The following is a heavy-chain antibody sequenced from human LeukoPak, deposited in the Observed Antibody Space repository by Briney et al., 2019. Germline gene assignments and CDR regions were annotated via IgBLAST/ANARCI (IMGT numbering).Heavy chain of an antibody. CDR1: GFTFSSYG. CDR3: AKLREYYDSSGYHY. CDR2: ISGSGIT. V-gene: IGHV3-23*01. D-gene: IGHD3-22*01. Sequence: GGSLRLSCAASGFTFSSYGTHWVRQAPGKGLEWVSTISGSGITYYADSVKGRFTISRDNSKNTLYLQMNSLRAEDTAVYYCAKLREYYDSSGYHYWGQGTLVTVSS. J-gene: IGHJ4*02.